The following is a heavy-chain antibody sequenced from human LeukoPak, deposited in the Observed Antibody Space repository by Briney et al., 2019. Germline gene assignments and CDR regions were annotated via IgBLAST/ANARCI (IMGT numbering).Heavy chain of an antibody. CDR3: ARDFWVTTVSTPDY. Sequence: GASVKVSCKASGYTFTGYYMHWVRQAPGQGLEWMGIISPRGGSTSYAQKFQGRVTMTRDTSTSTVYVELSSLRSEDTAVYYCARDFWVTTVSTPDYWGQGTLVTVSS. CDR1: GYTFTGYY. V-gene: IGHV1-46*01. D-gene: IGHD4-11*01. J-gene: IGHJ4*02. CDR2: ISPRGGST.